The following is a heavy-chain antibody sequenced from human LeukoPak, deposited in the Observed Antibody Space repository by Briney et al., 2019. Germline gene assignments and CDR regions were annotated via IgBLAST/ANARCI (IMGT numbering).Heavy chain of an antibody. Sequence: ASVKVSCKASGYTFTGYYMHWVRQAPGQGLEWMGWINPNSGDTNYAQKFQGRVTMTRDTCISTAYMELSRLRSDDTAVYYCARDLGYSGYDQDYYYYYYMDVWGKGTTVTVSS. V-gene: IGHV1-2*02. CDR1: GYTFTGYY. J-gene: IGHJ6*03. D-gene: IGHD5-12*01. CDR3: ARDLGYSGYDQDYYYYYYMDV. CDR2: INPNSGDT.